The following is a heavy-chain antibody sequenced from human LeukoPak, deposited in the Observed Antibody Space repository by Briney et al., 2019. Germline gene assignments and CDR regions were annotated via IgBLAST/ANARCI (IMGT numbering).Heavy chain of an antibody. CDR1: GFTFSSYG. V-gene: IGHV3-30*18. CDR2: ISYDGSNK. CDR3: AKDQRVATISSYFDY. J-gene: IGHJ4*02. D-gene: IGHD5-12*01. Sequence: GGSLRLSCAASGFTFSSYGMHWVRQAPGKGLEWVAVISYDGSNKYYADSVKGRFTISRDNSKNTLYLQMNSLRAEDTAVYYCAKDQRVATISSYFDYWGQGTLVTVYS.